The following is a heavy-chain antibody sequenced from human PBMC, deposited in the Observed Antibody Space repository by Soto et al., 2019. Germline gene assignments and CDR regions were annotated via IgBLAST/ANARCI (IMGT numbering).Heavy chain of an antibody. CDR1: GYNFTAFW. Sequence: GESLKLSCKASGYNFTAFWIHWVRQMPGKGLEWLGKIDPSDSYTNYSPSFEGHVTISTDNSIATAYLQWSSLRASDTAPYFCARVHKNWFDSWAQGTMVTVSS. J-gene: IGHJ5*01. CDR2: IDPSDSYT. CDR3: ARVHKNWFDS. V-gene: IGHV5-10-1*01.